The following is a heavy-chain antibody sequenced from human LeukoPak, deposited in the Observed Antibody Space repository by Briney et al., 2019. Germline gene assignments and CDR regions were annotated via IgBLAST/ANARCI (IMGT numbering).Heavy chain of an antibody. CDR1: GFSFSNYG. D-gene: IGHD4/OR15-4a*01. Sequence: GGSLRLSCAASGFSFSNYGMYWVRQAPGKGLEWVAFIWYDGSNKHYEDSVKGQFTISRDNSKDTLSLEMNSLRPEDTAVYYCAKDSGAAPGPYYMHVWGKGTTVTISS. CDR2: IWYDGSNK. CDR3: AKDSGAAPGPYYMHV. J-gene: IGHJ6*03. V-gene: IGHV3-30*02.